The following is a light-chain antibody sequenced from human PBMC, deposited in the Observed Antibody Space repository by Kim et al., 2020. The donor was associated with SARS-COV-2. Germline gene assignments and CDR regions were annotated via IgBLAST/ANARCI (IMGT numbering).Light chain of an antibody. CDR2: WAS. V-gene: IGKV4-1*01. J-gene: IGKJ4*01. CDR1: QSVLYTSNNENS. Sequence: DIVMTQSPDSLAVALGERATINCKSSQSVLYTSNNENSLAWYQQKPGQPPKLLIYWASTRESGVPDRFSGSGSGTDFTLTISSLQAEDVAVYYCQQYYTTPLTFGGGTKVDIK. CDR3: QQYYTTPLT.